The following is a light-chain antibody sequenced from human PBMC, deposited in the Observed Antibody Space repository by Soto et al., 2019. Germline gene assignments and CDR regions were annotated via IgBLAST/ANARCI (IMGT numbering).Light chain of an antibody. V-gene: IGKV1-9*01. CDR2: VAS. CDR3: QQLYSYPYT. J-gene: IGKJ2*01. Sequence: DIQLTQSPSFLPASVGDRVTITCRASQGISTYLAWYQQKSGKAPKLLIYVASTLQSGVPSRFSGSGSGTEFTVTISSLQPEDLAIYYCQQLYSYPYTFGQGTKLEIK. CDR1: QGISTY.